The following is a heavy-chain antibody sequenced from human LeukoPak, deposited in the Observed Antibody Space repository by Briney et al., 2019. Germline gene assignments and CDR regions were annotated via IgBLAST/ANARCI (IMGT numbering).Heavy chain of an antibody. CDR3: ARTGSGRDYYGIDV. CDR2: IYSGGNT. CDR1: NGSINSDTFY. Sequence: ASETLSLTCRVYNGSINSDTFYWGWIRQPPGKGLKWIASIYSGGNTFYNPSLKSRVTISIDTSKKQFSLKLTSVTAADTAIYYCARTGSGRDYYGIDVWGLGTSVTVSS. V-gene: IGHV4-39*07. D-gene: IGHD1-26*01. J-gene: IGHJ6*02.